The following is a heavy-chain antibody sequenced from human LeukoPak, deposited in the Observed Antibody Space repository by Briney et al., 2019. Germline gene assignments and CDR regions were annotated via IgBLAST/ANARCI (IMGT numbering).Heavy chain of an antibody. CDR1: GFTFSSYA. CDR2: ISGSGGST. Sequence: GGSLRLSCAVSGFTFSSYAMSWVRQAPGKGLEWVSAISGSGGSTYYADSVKGRFTISRDNSKNTLYLQMNSLRAEDTALYYCAKWDFGMVRGVIVRYYFDYWGQGTLVTVSS. CDR3: AKWDFGMVRGVIVRYYFDY. V-gene: IGHV3-23*01. J-gene: IGHJ4*02. D-gene: IGHD3-10*01.